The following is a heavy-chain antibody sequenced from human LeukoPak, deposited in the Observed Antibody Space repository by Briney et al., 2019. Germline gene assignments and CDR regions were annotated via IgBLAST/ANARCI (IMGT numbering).Heavy chain of an antibody. D-gene: IGHD3-22*01. CDR1: EFTFSSYA. Sequence: PGGSLRLSCAASEFTFSSYAMSWVRQAPGKGLEWVSAISGSGGSTYYADSVKGRFTISRDNSKNTLYLQMNSLRAEDTAVYYCAKDPLYDSSGFYSDYWGQGTLVTVSS. J-gene: IGHJ4*02. CDR2: ISGSGGST. CDR3: AKDPLYDSSGFYSDY. V-gene: IGHV3-23*01.